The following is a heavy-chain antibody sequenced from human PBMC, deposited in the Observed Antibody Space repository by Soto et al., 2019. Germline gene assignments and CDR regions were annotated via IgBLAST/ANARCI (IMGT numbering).Heavy chain of an antibody. CDR3: ARVAPSSYYDTSAYSSGNYYYAMDV. CDR1: GGSISSYY. Sequence: SETLSLTCTVSGGSISSYYWSWIRQPPGKGLEWIGYIYYSGSTNYNPSLKSRVTISVDTSKNQFSLKLSSVTAADTAVYYCARVAPSSYYDTSAYSSGNYYYAMDVWGQGTTVTVSS. D-gene: IGHD3-22*01. J-gene: IGHJ6*02. CDR2: IYYSGST. V-gene: IGHV4-59*01.